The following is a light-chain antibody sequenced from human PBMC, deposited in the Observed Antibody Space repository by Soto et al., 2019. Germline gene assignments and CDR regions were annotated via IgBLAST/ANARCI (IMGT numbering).Light chain of an antibody. CDR2: DTS. Sequence: EIVLTQSPVTLSLSPGDTATLSCRASESVVRYLAWYQQKPGQAPRLLMYDTSKRATGIPARFSGSGYGRDFTLTISSLGPEDFAVYYCQQRSNWPLTFGGGTKVEIK. CDR3: QQRSNWPLT. J-gene: IGKJ4*01. V-gene: IGKV3-11*02. CDR1: ESVVRY.